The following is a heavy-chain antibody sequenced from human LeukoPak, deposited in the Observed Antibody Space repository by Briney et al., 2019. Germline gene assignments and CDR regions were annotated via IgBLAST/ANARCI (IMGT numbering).Heavy chain of an antibody. J-gene: IGHJ4*02. Sequence: SETLSLTCTVSCGSISSYYWRWLRLPPGRGLEWMGFFYYSGSSNYNPSFKGRVTISVDTSKNPFYLKWSSVNAADTAIYSCARGDGYNNPLDYWRQGTLV. CDR2: FYYSGSS. V-gene: IGHV4-59*01. CDR1: CGSISSYY. D-gene: IGHD5-24*01. CDR3: ARGDGYNNPLDY.